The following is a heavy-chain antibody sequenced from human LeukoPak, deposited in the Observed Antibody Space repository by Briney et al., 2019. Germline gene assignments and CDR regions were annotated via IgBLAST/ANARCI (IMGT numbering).Heavy chain of an antibody. CDR3: ARGDSSSWWNWFDP. CDR1: GFTFSNYW. CDR2: INSDGSST. V-gene: IGHV3-74*01. Sequence: PGGSLRLSCAASGFTFSNYWMHWVRQAPGKGLVWVSRINSDGSSTSYADSVKGRFTISRDNAKNTLYLQMNSLRAEDTAVYYCARGDSSSWWNWFDPWGQGTLVTVSS. D-gene: IGHD6-13*01. J-gene: IGHJ5*02.